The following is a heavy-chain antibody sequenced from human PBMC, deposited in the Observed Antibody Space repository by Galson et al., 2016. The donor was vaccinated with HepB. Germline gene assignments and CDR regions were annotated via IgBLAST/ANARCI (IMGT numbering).Heavy chain of an antibody. J-gene: IGHJ4*02. D-gene: IGHD2-21*02. V-gene: IGHV4-4*02. CDR3: ANLGCCSGDCYSVN. CDR2: IYHTGSA. Sequence: LTCGVSGGSISSRHWWSWVRQSPGKGLEWIGEIYHTGSANYNPSLKSRVTISVDKSKNHSSLELNSVTAADTAVYYCANLGCCSGDCYSVNWGQGTMVTVSS. CDR1: GGSISSRHW.